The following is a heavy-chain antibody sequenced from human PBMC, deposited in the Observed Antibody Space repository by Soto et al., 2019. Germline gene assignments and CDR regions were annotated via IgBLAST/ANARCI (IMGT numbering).Heavy chain of an antibody. D-gene: IGHD6-13*01. CDR3: ARAAAGSSHYYYGMDV. V-gene: IGHV3-66*01. CDR1: GFTVSSNY. Sequence: EVQLVESGGGLVQPGGSLRLSCAASGFTVSSNYMSWVRQAPGKGLEWVSVIYSGGRTYYADSVKGRFTISRDKSKNTLYLQMNSLRAEDTAVYYCARAAAGSSHYYYGMDVWGQGTTVTVSS. J-gene: IGHJ6*02. CDR2: IYSGGRT.